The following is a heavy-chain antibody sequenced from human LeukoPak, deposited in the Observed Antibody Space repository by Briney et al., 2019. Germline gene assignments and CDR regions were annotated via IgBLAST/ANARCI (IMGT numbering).Heavy chain of an antibody. CDR3: AREGVNYYDSSGYYAVS. Sequence: GGSLRRSCAASGLTVSNQFMDWVRQAPGKGLEWVSTIYSGGATYYSDSVRGRFTISRDSSQNTVYLQMNSLRAEDTAVYYCAREGVNYYDSSGYYAVSWGQGTLVTVSS. CDR2: IYSGGAT. V-gene: IGHV3-66*01. CDR1: GLTVSNQF. D-gene: IGHD3-22*01. J-gene: IGHJ5*02.